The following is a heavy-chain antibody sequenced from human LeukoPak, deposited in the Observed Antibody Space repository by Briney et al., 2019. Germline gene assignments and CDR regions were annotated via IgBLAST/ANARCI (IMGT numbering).Heavy chain of an antibody. CDR3: ARADYYDSSGYYWFDY. V-gene: IGHV3-13*01. Sequence: PGGSLRLSCAASGFTFSSYDMHWVRQATGKGLEWVSTIGIAGDTYYLGSVKGRFTISRENAKKSMYLQMNSLRAEDTAVCYCARADYYDSSGYYWFDYWGQGTLVTVSS. D-gene: IGHD3-22*01. J-gene: IGHJ4*02. CDR2: IGIAGDT. CDR1: GFTFSSYD.